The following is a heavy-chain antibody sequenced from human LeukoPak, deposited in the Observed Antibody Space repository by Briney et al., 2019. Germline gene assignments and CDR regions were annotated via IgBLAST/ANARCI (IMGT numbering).Heavy chain of an antibody. CDR2: ICERGGSI. CDR1: GITLSNYG. Sequence: SGGSLRLSCVVSGITLSNYGMSWLRQARGRGLEGVSGICERGGSINYGDSVKGRFIISRDTSKNTVYLQLNSLRVKDTAVYFCAKRGMGIRAVIIIGFQKEAYYFDYWGQGILVTVSS. J-gene: IGHJ4*02. V-gene: IGHV3-23*01. CDR3: AKRGMGIRAVIIIGFQKEAYYFDY. D-gene: IGHD3-10*01.